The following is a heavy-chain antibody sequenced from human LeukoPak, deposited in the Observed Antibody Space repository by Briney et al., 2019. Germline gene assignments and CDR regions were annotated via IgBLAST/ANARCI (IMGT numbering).Heavy chain of an antibody. V-gene: IGHV3-74*03. CDR1: GFTFSSYW. CDR2: INSDGSSI. J-gene: IGHJ4*02. CDR3: AREGRVSGYDFDC. D-gene: IGHD5-12*01. Sequence: PGGSLRLSYAASGFTFSSYWMHWVRQAPGKRLVWVSGINSDGSSITYADSVKGRFTISRDNAKNTLYLQMNSLRVEDTAVYYCAREGRVSGYDFDCWGQGTVVTVSS.